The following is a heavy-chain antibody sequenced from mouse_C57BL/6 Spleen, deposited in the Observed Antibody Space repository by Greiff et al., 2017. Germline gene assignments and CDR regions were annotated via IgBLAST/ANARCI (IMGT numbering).Heavy chain of an antibody. J-gene: IGHJ4*01. V-gene: IGHV1-69*01. CDR3: ASRLYAMDY. D-gene: IGHD2-13*01. CDR2: IEPSDSYT. Sequence: QVQLQQPGAELVMPGASVKLSCKASGYTFTSYWMHWVKQRPGQGLEWIGEIEPSDSYTNYNQKFKGKSTLTVDKSSSTAYMQLSSLTSEDSAVYYCASRLYAMDYWGQGTSVTVSS. CDR1: GYTFTSYW.